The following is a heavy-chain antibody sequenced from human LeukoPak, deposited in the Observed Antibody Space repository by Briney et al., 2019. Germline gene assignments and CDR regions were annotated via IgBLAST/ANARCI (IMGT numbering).Heavy chain of an antibody. CDR1: DYSITSDYY. V-gene: IGHV4-38-2*02. D-gene: IGHD3-10*01. J-gene: IGHJ5*02. CDR3: AREGSTSGTNWFDP. CDR2: IYHSGST. Sequence: SETLSLTRAVSDYSITSDYYWSWIRQPPGKGLEWIGSIYHSGSTYYNPSLKSRVTISVDTSKNQFSLRLTSVTAADTAVYYCAREGSTSGTNWFDPWGQGTLVTVSS.